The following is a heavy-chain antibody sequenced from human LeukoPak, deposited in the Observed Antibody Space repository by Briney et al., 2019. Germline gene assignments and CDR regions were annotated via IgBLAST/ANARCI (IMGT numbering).Heavy chain of an antibody. V-gene: IGHV4-34*01. Sequence: SGTLSLTCAVYGGSFSGYYWSWIRQPPGKGLEWIGEINHSGSTNYNPSLKSRVTISVDTSKNQFSLKLSSVTAADTAVYYCAGFYDYVWGSYRYDDYWGQGTLVTVSS. J-gene: IGHJ4*02. D-gene: IGHD3-16*02. CDR3: AGFYDYVWGSYRYDDY. CDR2: INHSGST. CDR1: GGSFSGYY.